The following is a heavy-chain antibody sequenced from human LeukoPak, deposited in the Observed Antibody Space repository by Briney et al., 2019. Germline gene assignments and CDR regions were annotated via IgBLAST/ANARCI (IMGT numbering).Heavy chain of an antibody. CDR2: FDPEDGET. J-gene: IGHJ4*02. D-gene: IGHD6-13*01. Sequence: ASVKVSCKDSGYTLTELSMHWVRQAPGKGLEWMGGFDPEDGETIYAQKFQGRVTMTGDTSTDTAYMELSSLRSEDTAVYYCATDLRSSSWYYWGQGTLVTVSS. CDR1: GYTLTELS. CDR3: ATDLRSSSWYY. V-gene: IGHV1-24*01.